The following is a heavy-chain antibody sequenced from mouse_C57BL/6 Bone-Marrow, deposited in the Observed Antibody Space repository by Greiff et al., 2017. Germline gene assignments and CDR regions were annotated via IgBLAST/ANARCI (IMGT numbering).Heavy chain of an antibody. J-gene: IGHJ2*01. CDR3: TTCDYNNLPYYFDY. CDR1: GYTFTNYW. D-gene: IGHD2-5*01. Sequence: QVQLQQPGAELVKPGASVKLSCKASGYTFTNYWMHWVKQRPGQGLEWIGMMHPNGGSPDYNEKFKSEATLSVDKSSRTAYMELSSLTSEDTAVYYCTTCDYNNLPYYFDYWGQGTTLTVSS. V-gene: IGHV1-64*01. CDR2: MHPNGGSP.